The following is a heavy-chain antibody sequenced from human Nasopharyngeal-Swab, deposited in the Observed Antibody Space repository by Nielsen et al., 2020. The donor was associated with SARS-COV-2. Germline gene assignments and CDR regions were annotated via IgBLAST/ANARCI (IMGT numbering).Heavy chain of an antibody. V-gene: IGHV3-9*01. CDR3: AKDYDSSGYYPEYFQH. D-gene: IGHD3-22*01. CDR2: ISWNSGSI. J-gene: IGHJ1*01. Sequence: WIRQPPGKGLEWVSGISWNSGSIGYADSAKGRFTISRDNAKNSLYLQMNSLGAEDTALYYCAKDYDSSGYYPEYFQHWGQGTLVTVSS.